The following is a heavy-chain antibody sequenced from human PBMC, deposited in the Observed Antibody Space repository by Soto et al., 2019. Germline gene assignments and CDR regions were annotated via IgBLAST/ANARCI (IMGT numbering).Heavy chain of an antibody. D-gene: IGHD1-1*01. Sequence: QVQLVQSGAEVKKPGASVKVSCRASGYTFTHYVITWVRQAPGPGLEWLGWINPDNGGKHTGQRRHYRLTVTTDRSTSTAYMELRILIYDDTAGYDCATDLDDECSYWYFELWGRGTLVPISS. CDR1: GYTFTHYV. CDR2: INPDNGGK. V-gene: IGHV1-18*01. CDR3: ATDLDDECSYWYFEL. J-gene: IGHJ2*01.